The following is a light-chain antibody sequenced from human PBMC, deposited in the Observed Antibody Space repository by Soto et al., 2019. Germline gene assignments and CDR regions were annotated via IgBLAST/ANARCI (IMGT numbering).Light chain of an antibody. V-gene: IGLV2-23*02. J-gene: IGLJ1*01. CDR3: CSYAGSSTPYV. CDR1: SSDVGSYNF. CDR2: EVS. Sequence: QSVLTQPASVSGSPGQSITFSCPGTSSDVGSYNFVSWYQQHPGKAPKLMIYEVSKRPSGVSNRFSGSKSGNTASLTISGLQAEDEADYYCCSYAGSSTPYVFGTGTKVTVL.